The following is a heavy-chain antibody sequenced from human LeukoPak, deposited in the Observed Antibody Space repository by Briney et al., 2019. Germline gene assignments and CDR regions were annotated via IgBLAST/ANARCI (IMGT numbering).Heavy chain of an antibody. CDR3: ARGAEKATLPDY. J-gene: IGHJ4*02. Sequence: GGSLRLSCAASGFTFSSYGMHWVRQAPGKGLEWVAVIWYDGSNEYYAESVKGRYTISRDSSKNTLYLQMNSLRAEDTAVYYCARGAEKATLPDYWGQGTLVTVSS. CDR2: IWYDGSNE. D-gene: IGHD5-24*01. V-gene: IGHV3-33*01. CDR1: GFTFSSYG.